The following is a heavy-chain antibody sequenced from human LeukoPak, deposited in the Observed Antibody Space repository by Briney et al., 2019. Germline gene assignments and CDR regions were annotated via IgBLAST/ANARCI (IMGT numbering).Heavy chain of an antibody. D-gene: IGHD6-6*01. V-gene: IGHV4-4*07. CDR1: SVSIINYY. CDR3: ARGGEYSSSFDY. CDR2: IYTSGST. J-gene: IGHJ4*02. Sequence: PSETLSLTCTVSSVSIINYYWSWIRQPAGKGLEWIGRIYTSGSTNYNPSLKSRVTMSVGTSKNQFSLKLTSVTAADTAVYFCARGGEYSSSFDYWGQGTLVTVSS.